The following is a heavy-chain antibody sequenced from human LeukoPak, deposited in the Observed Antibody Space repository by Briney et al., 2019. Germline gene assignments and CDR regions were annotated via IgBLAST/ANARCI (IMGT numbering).Heavy chain of an antibody. J-gene: IGHJ4*02. Sequence: PGGSLRLSCAASGFTFSYYGMHWVPQAPGKALEWVAGIRYDGSNQYYADSVEGRFTISRDNPRNTLYLQMNSLRAEDTAVYYCARDDCSSTTCYAYWGQGTLVTVSS. CDR1: GFTFSYYG. D-gene: IGHD2-2*01. CDR2: IRYDGSNQ. V-gene: IGHV3-33*01. CDR3: ARDDCSSTTCYAY.